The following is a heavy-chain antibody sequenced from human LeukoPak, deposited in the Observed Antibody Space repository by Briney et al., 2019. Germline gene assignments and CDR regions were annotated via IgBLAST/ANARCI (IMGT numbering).Heavy chain of an antibody. CDR2: ISGSGGST. J-gene: IGHJ4*02. D-gene: IGHD3-22*01. CDR3: AKDGDYYDSSGYYYASFDY. CDR1: GFTFSSYA. Sequence: PGASLRLSCAASGFTFSSYAMSWVRQAPGKGLEWVSAISGSGGSTYYADSVKGRFTISRDNSKNTLYLQMNSLRAEDTAVYYCAKDGDYYDSSGYYYASFDYWGQGTLVTVSS. V-gene: IGHV3-23*01.